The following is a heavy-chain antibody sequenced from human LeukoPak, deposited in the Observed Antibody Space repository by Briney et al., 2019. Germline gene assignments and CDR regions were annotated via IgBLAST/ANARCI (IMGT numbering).Heavy chain of an antibody. CDR3: ARSHDFWSGSDNWFDP. CDR1: GGSISSGFYY. D-gene: IGHD3-3*01. CDR2: IYTNGST. V-gene: IGHV4-61*02. J-gene: IGHJ5*02. Sequence: SETLSLTCTVSGGSISSGFYYWSWIRQPAGEGLEWIGRIYTNGSTNYSPFLESRVTISIDMSKNQFSLKLSSVTAADTAVYYCARSHDFWSGSDNWFDPCGQGTLVTVSS.